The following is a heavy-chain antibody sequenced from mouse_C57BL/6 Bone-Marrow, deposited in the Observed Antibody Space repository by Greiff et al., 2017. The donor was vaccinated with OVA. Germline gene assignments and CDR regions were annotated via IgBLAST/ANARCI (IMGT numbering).Heavy chain of an antibody. V-gene: IGHV1-81*01. D-gene: IGHD1-1*01. J-gene: IGHJ2*01. CDR2: IYPRSGNT. Sequence: VHLVESGAELARPGASVKLSCKASGYTFTSYGISWVKQRTGQGLEWIGEIYPRSGNTYYNEKFKGKATLTADKSSSTAYMELRSLTSEDSAVYFCARPIYYYGSSRYYFDYWGQGTTLTVSS. CDR1: GYTFTSYG. CDR3: ARPIYYYGSSRYYFDY.